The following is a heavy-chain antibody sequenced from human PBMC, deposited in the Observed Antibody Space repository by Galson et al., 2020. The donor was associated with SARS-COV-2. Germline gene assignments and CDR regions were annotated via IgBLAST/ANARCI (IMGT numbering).Heavy chain of an antibody. CDR1: GGSISSSSYY. J-gene: IGHJ3*02. D-gene: IGHD2-21*02. CDR2: IYYSRST. V-gene: IGHV4-39*07. CDR3: ARDSIVVVTDDAFEI. Sequence: SETLSLTCTVSGGSISSSSYYWGWIRQPPGKGLDWIGSIYYSRSTYYNPSLKSRVTISVDTSKNQFSLKLSSVTAADTAVYYCARDSIVVVTDDAFEIWGQGTMVTVSS.